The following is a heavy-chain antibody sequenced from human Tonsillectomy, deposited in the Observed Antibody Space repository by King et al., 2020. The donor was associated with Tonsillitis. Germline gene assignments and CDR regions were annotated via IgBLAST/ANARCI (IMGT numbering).Heavy chain of an antibody. CDR3: AGEGSPYYDSSGYYGY. Sequence: VQLVESGGGVVQPGRSLRLSCAASGFTFSNSGMHWVRQAPGKGLEWVAVISYDGSNKYYADSVKGQFTISRDNSKNTLYLQMNSLRAEDTALYYCAGEGSPYYDSSGYYGYWGQGTLVTVSS. CDR2: ISYDGSNK. CDR1: GFTFSNSG. J-gene: IGHJ4*02. D-gene: IGHD3-22*01. V-gene: IGHV3-33*05.